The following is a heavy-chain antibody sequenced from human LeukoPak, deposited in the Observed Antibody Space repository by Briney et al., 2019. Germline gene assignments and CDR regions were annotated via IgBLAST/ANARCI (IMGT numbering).Heavy chain of an antibody. CDR2: ISAYNGNT. CDR1: GYTFTSYG. J-gene: IGHJ5*02. D-gene: IGHD3-3*01. Sequence: GASVKVSCKASGYTFTSYGISWVRQAPGQGLEWMGWISAYNGNTNYAQKLQGRVTMTTDTSTSTAYMELRSLRSDDTAVYYCARSSQDFWSGPNWFDPWGQGTLVTVSS. V-gene: IGHV1-18*01. CDR3: ARSSQDFWSGPNWFDP.